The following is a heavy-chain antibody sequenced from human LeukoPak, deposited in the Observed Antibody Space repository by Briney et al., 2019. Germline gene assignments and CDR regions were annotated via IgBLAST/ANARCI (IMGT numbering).Heavy chain of an antibody. CDR2: INPNSGGT. V-gene: IGHV1/OR15-1*01. CDR3: ASLGARVVVPAAIDYYYYYYMDV. J-gene: IGHJ6*03. Sequence: GASVKVSCKASGYIFTDYYMHWVRQAPGQELGWMGRINPNSGGTNYAQKFQGRVTMTRDTSISTAYTELSSLRSEDTATYYCASLGARVVVPAAIDYYYYYYMDVWAKGPRSPSP. D-gene: IGHD2-2*01. CDR1: GYIFTDYY.